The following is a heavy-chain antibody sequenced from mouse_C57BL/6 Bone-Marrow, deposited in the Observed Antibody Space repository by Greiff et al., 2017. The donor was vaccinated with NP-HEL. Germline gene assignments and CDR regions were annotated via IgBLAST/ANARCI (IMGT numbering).Heavy chain of an antibody. CDR2: INYDGSST. CDR3: AREGGLRRRTYAMDY. CDR1: GFTFSDYY. J-gene: IGHJ4*01. Sequence: EVHLVESEGGLVQPGSSMKLSCPASGFTFSDYYMAWVRQVPEKGLEWVANINYDGSSTYYLDSLKSRFIISRDNAKNILYLQMSSLKSEDTATYYCAREGGLRRRTYAMDYWGQGTSVTVSS. D-gene: IGHD2-4*01. V-gene: IGHV5-16*01.